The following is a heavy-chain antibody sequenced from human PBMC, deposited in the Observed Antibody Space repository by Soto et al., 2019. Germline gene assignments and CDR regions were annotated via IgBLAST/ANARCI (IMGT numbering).Heavy chain of an antibody. Sequence: ASVKVSCKASRGTFSSYAISWGRQAPVQGLEWMGGIIPIFGTANYAQKFQGRFTITADKSTSTAYMELSSLRYEDTAMYYCARERVRYNWNYFPGRFDPWGQGTLVTVSS. CDR2: IIPIFGTA. CDR3: ARERVRYNWNYFPGRFDP. D-gene: IGHD1-7*01. CDR1: RGTFSSYA. V-gene: IGHV1-69*06. J-gene: IGHJ5*02.